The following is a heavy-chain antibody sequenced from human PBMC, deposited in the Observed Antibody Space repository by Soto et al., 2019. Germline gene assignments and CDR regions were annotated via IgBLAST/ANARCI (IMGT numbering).Heavy chain of an antibody. CDR1: GGSITSGGYY. CDR2: IYYSGST. J-gene: IGHJ4*02. CDR3: ARVGQTWSHDSSGYEPGHFDY. Sequence: PSETLSLTCSVSGGSITSGGYYWNWIRQHPGKGLEWIGYIYYSGSTFYNPSLKSRVSISIDTSRNQFSLKLSSVTAADTAVYYCARVGQTWSHDSSGYEPGHFDYWGQGTLVTVSS. V-gene: IGHV4-30-4*08. D-gene: IGHD3-22*01.